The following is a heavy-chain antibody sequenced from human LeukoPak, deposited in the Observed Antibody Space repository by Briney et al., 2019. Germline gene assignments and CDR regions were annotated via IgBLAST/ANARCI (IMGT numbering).Heavy chain of an antibody. Sequence: GASVKVSCKASGYTFTSYGISWVRQAPGQGREWMGWISAYNGNTNYAQKLQGRVPMTTDPSTSPAYMELRSLRSDDTAVYYCAREGITPQLKMGSRIVVVTGSSLDYWGQGTLVTVSS. CDR2: ISAYNGNT. V-gene: IGHV1-18*01. CDR1: GYTFTSYG. D-gene: IGHD3-22*01. J-gene: IGHJ4*02. CDR3: AREGITPQLKMGSRIVVVTGSSLDY.